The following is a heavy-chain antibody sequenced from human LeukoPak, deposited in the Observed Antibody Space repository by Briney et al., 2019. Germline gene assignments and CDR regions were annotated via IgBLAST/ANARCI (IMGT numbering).Heavy chain of an antibody. CDR3: ARRPEGSSWGYYYYYMDV. D-gene: IGHD6-13*01. CDR1: GFTFSNAW. CDR2: IKSKTDGGTT. Sequence: PGGSLRLSCAASGFTFSNAWMSWVRQAPGKGLEWVGRIKSKTDGGTTDYAAPVKGGFTISRDDSKNTLYLQMNSLKTEDTAVYYCARRPEGSSWGYYYYYMDVWGKGTTVTISS. V-gene: IGHV3-15*01. J-gene: IGHJ6*03.